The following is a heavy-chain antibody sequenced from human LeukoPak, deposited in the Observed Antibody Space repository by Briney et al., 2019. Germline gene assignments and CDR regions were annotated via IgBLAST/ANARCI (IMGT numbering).Heavy chain of an antibody. CDR1: GGSISSYY. J-gene: IGHJ5*02. CDR2: IYYSGST. V-gene: IGHV4-59*01. Sequence: SETLSLTCTVSGGSISSYYWSWIRQPPGKGQEWIGYIYYSGSTNYNPSLKSRVTISVDTSKNQFSLKLSSVSAADTAVYYCARAQNWFDPWGQGTLVTVSS. CDR3: ARAQNWFDP.